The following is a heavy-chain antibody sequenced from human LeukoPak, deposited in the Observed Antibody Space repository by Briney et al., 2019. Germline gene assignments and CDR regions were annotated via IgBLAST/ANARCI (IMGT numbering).Heavy chain of an antibody. CDR1: GFTFNNYD. D-gene: IGHD1-26*01. J-gene: IGHJ3*02. V-gene: IGHV3-33*01. CDR2: IWFDGSNK. CDR3: ARDGIVGGLDAFDI. Sequence: GGSLRLSCAASGFTFNNYDMHWVRQAPGKGLEWVALIWFDGSNKDYADSVKGRFTISRDNSDNTLYLQMNTLRVEDTAVYYCARDGIVGGLDAFDIWGQGTMVAVSS.